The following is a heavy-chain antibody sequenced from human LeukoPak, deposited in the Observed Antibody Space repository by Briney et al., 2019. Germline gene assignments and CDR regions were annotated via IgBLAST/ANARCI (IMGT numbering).Heavy chain of an antibody. J-gene: IGHJ4*02. Sequence: PSETLSLTCTVSGYSISSGYYWGWIRQPPGKGLEWIGNIYHSGSTYYNPSLKSRVTISVDTSKKQFSLKLSSVTAADTAVYYCTTDHDSIAAAAYWGQGTLVTVSS. CDR1: GYSISSGYY. D-gene: IGHD6-13*01. CDR2: IYHSGST. CDR3: TTDHDSIAAAAY. V-gene: IGHV4-38-2*02.